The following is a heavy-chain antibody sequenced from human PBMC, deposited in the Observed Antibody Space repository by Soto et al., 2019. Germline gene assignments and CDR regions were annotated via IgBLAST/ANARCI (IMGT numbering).Heavy chain of an antibody. V-gene: IGHV3-23*01. CDR3: AKGDWNDVDDY. J-gene: IGHJ4*02. D-gene: IGHD1-1*01. CDR1: GFTFSSYA. Sequence: EVQLLESGGGLVQPGGSLRLSCAASGFTFSSYAMSWVRQAPGKGLEWVSAISGSGGSTYYADSVKGRFTISRDNSKNTPYLQMNSLRDGDKAVYYCAKGDWNDVDDYWGQGTLVTVSS. CDR2: ISGSGGST.